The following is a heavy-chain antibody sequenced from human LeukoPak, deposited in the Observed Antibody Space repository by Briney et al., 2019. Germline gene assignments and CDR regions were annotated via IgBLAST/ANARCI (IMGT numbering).Heavy chain of an antibody. CDR3: ASSYIAAAGHRGFGAFDI. V-gene: IGHV1-18*01. Sequence: GASVKVSCKASGYTFTSYGISWVRQAPGQGLEWMGWISAYNGNTNYAQKLQGRVTMTTDTSTSTAYMELRSLRSDDTAVYYCASSYIAAAGHRGFGAFDIWGQGTMVTVSS. D-gene: IGHD6-13*01. J-gene: IGHJ3*02. CDR2: ISAYNGNT. CDR1: GYTFTSYG.